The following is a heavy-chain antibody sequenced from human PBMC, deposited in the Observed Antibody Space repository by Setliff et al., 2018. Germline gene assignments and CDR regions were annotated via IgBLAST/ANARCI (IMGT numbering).Heavy chain of an antibody. CDR3: ARQPEGGYYDSSGYYGMAPYYFDY. J-gene: IGHJ4*02. Sequence: PSETLSLTCAASGYSISSGSYWGWIRQPPGKGLEWIGSIYHSGSTYYNPSLKSRVTISVDTSKNQFSLKLSSVTAADTAVYYCARQPEGGYYDSSGYYGMAPYYFDYWGQGTLVTVSS. CDR1: GYSISSGSY. D-gene: IGHD3-22*01. V-gene: IGHV4-38-2*01. CDR2: IYHSGST.